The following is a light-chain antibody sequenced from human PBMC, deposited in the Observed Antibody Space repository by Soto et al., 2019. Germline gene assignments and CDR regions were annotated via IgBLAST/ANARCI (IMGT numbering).Light chain of an antibody. Sequence: EKVMTQSPATLSVSPGERATLYCRASQSVNSNLAWYQQESGQPPRLLVFGASTRATGVPARFSGSGSGTDFTLTISRLEPDDFAVYYCQQHGTSPITFAQGTRLEIK. V-gene: IGKV3-15*01. J-gene: IGKJ5*01. CDR3: QQHGTSPIT. CDR2: GAS. CDR1: QSVNSN.